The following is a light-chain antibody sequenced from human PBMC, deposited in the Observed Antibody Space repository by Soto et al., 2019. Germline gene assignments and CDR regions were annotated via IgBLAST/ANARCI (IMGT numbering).Light chain of an antibody. CDR3: QQYYSNPRT. Sequence: DIVMTQSPDSLAVSLGERTTINCKSSQSVLSSSNNKNYLTWYQQKPGQPPKLLIYWASTRESGVPDRFGGSGSGTDFTLTISSLQAEDVAVYYCQQYYSNPRTFGQGTKVEIK. V-gene: IGKV4-1*01. J-gene: IGKJ1*01. CDR1: QSVLSSSNNKNY. CDR2: WAS.